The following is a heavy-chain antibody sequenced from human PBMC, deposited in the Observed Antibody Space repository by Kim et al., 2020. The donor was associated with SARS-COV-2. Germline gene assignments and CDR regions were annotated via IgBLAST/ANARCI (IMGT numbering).Heavy chain of an antibody. CDR1: GFTFSRHW. J-gene: IGHJ4*02. V-gene: IGHV3-7*01. CDR2: INQDGGEK. CDR3: ARWSHSRYFDWLHY. D-gene: IGHD3-9*01. Sequence: GGSLRLSCAASGFTFSRHWMSWVRQAPGKGLEWVANINQDGGEKYYVDSLKGRFTISRDNAKNSLYLQMNSPRVEDTAVYYCARWSHSRYFDWLHYWGQRSLVTVSS.